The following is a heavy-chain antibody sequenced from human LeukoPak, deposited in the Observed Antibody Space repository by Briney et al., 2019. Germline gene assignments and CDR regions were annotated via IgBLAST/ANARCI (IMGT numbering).Heavy chain of an antibody. J-gene: IGHJ4*02. Sequence: SETLSLTCTVSGGSISSYYWSWIRQPPGKGLEWIGYIYYSGSTNYNPSLKSRVTISVDTSKNQFSLKLSSMTAADTAVYYCARQDYYGSGSYYKSDLGDYWGQGTLVTVSS. CDR2: IYYSGST. CDR1: GGSISSYY. D-gene: IGHD3-10*01. CDR3: ARQDYYGSGSYYKSDLGDY. V-gene: IGHV4-59*08.